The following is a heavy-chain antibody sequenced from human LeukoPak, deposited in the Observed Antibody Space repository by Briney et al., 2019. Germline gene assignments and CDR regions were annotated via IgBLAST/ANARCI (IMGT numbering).Heavy chain of an antibody. Sequence: GGSLRFSCAVSGLTFSDYSMTWVRQAPGKGLFWVSGISAGGGSTYYADSVKGRFTISRDNSRNTLYLQMNSLGAEDTAVYYCAKDAAGPEYWGQGTMVTVSS. CDR2: ISAGGGST. V-gene: IGHV3-23*01. CDR1: GLTFSDYS. D-gene: IGHD6-13*01. CDR3: AKDAAGPEY. J-gene: IGHJ4*02.